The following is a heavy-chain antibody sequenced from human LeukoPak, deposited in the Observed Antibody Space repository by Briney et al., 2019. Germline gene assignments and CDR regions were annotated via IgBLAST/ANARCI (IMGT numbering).Heavy chain of an antibody. V-gene: IGHV4-61*08. J-gene: IGHJ3*02. CDR3: AREGVNWGELVYAFDI. CDR1: GGSISSGDYY. Sequence: SQTLSLTCTVSGGSISSGDYYWSWIRQAPGKGLEWIGYIYYSGSTNYNPSLESRVTISADTSTNQFSLKLSSVTAADTAVYYCAREGVNWGELVYAFDIWGQGTMVTVSS. CDR2: IYYSGST. D-gene: IGHD7-27*01.